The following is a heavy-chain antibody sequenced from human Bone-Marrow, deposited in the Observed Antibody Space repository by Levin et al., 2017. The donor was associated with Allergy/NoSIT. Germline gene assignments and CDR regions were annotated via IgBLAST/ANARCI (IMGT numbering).Heavy chain of an antibody. J-gene: IGHJ6*02. D-gene: IGHD3-3*01. CDR2: ISGSGTSP. V-gene: IGHV3-23*01. Sequence: PGGSLRLSCAASGFTFSSYAVSWVRRAPGKGLEWVSVISGSGTSPYYADSVKGRFTISRDNSKNTVYLQMNSLRAEDTAVYYCAKGTFWVSYYYYGSDVWGQGTTVTVSS. CDR3: AKGTFWVSYYYYGSDV. CDR1: GFTFSSYA.